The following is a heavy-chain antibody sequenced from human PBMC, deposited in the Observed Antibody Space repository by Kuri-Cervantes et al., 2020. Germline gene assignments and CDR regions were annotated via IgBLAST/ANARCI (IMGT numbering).Heavy chain of an antibody. CDR3: ARGRGGLWELRDNHLKNNWFDP. CDR2: IGPSGDFT. Sequence: ASVKVSCKASGYTFTGHYMHCVRQAPGQGLEWMGMIGPSGDFTSYAQKFQGRLTMTGDTSTSTDYMELSSLRYDDTAVYYCARGRGGLWELRDNHLKNNWFDPWGQGTLVTVSS. CDR1: GYTFTGHY. J-gene: IGHJ5*02. D-gene: IGHD1-26*01. V-gene: IGHV1-46*01.